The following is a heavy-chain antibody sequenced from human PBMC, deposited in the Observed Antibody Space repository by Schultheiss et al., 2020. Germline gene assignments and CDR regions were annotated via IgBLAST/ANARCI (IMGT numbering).Heavy chain of an antibody. D-gene: IGHD3-22*01. CDR2: IYYSGST. CDR1: GGSISSSK. Sequence: SETLSLTCTVSGGSISSSKRTWIRQPPGKGLEWIGYIYYSGSTNYNPSLKSRVTISVDTSKNRLSLRLSSVTAADTAVYYCVSDSSGYYYYWGQGTLVTVSS. CDR3: VSDSSGYYYY. V-gene: IGHV4-59*08. J-gene: IGHJ4*02.